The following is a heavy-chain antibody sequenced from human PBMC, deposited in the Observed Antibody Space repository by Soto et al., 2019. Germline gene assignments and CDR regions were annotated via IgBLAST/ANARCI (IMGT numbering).Heavy chain of an antibody. D-gene: IGHD3-16*01. J-gene: IGHJ5*02. CDR2: IYYTGTT. Sequence: QVQLQESGPGLLKPSQTLSLTCTVSGGSISGAAYYWSWIRHLPGKGLVWIGYIYYTGTTYYRPSLESRVTISLDTSKNQFSLKLTSVTAADTAVYYCARDTGFYGGYNGFDPWGQGTLVTVSS. V-gene: IGHV4-31*03. CDR3: ARDTGFYGGYNGFDP. CDR1: GGSISGAAYY.